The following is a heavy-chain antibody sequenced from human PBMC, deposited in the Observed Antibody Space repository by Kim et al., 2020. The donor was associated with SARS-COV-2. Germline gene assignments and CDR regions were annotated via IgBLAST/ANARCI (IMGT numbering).Heavy chain of an antibody. D-gene: IGHD1-26*01. J-gene: IGHJ4*02. CDR1: GFTVSNSY. Sequence: GGSLRLSCAASGFTVSNSYMNWVRQAPGKGLEWVSILYPGGGTSYAESVKGRFTVSRDKSKNTLSFQMDSLRVEDTAVYYCAKWENGFYWGQGTLVSVSS. CDR2: LYPGGGT. V-gene: IGHV3-53*01. CDR3: AKWENGFY.